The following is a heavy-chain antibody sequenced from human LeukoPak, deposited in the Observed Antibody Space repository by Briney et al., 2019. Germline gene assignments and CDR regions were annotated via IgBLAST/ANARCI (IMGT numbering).Heavy chain of an antibody. CDR1: SGSFSGYF. V-gene: IGHV4-34*01. CDR3: ARGSIYYGDSSVYFDY. CDR2: INQRGST. Sequence: SETLSLTCAVYSGSFSGYFWTYVRQPPGMGLEWIGEINQRGSTNYNPSLKSRVTMSVDTSKNQFSLRLSSVTAADTAVYYCARGSIYYGDSSVYFDYWAQGTLATVSS. D-gene: IGHD3-22*01. J-gene: IGHJ4*02.